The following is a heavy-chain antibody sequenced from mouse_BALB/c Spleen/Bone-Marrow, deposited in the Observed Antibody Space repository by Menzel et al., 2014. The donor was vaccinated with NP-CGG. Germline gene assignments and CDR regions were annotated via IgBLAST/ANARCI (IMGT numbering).Heavy chain of an antibody. J-gene: IGHJ3*01. CDR3: APYYYGRWFDY. CDR2: IGPAIGNT. Sequence: EVQLQPSGPQVVEPGSSVKLSCTASGFNIKDTYMHWVKQRPEQGLEWIGGIGPAIGNTKYDPKFLGKATITAGTSSNTAYLQLRSLTSEDTGVYYCAPYYYGRWFDYLVQRTLVP. D-gene: IGHD1-1*01. V-gene: IGHV14-3*02. CDR1: GFNIKDTY.